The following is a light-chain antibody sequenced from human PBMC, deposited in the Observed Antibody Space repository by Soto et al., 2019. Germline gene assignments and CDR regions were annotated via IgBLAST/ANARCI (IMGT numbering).Light chain of an antibody. V-gene: IGKV3-20*01. CDR2: GAS. Sequence: EIVMTQSPATLSVSPGETASLSCRASQSAGNFLAWYQQKPGQAPRLLIYGASTRGTGIPDRFSGSGSGTDFTLTISRLEPEDFAVYYCQQYGSSGTFGQGTKV. J-gene: IGKJ1*01. CDR3: QQYGSSGT. CDR1: QSAGNF.